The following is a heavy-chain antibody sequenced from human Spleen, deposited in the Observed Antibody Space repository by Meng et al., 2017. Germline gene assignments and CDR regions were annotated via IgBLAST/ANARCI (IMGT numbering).Heavy chain of an antibody. V-gene: IGHV3-30*07. CDR2: ISYDGSNK. D-gene: IGHD3-10*01. CDR3: AREYYYGSGMDS. CDR1: GFTFSSYA. J-gene: IGHJ5*01. Sequence: QVQLVEFGGSVVQPGRSLRLSCAASGFTFSSYAMHWVRQAPGKGLEWVAVISYDGSNKYYADSVKGRFTISRDNANNLLSLQMTSLRAEDTAIYYCAREYYYGSGMDSWGQGTLVTVSS.